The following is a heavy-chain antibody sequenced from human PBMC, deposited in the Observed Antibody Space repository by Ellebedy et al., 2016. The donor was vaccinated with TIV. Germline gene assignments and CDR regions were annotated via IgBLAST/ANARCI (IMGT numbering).Heavy chain of an antibody. V-gene: IGHV3-53*01. CDR3: AVVDFC. CDR2: IFTSDIK. Sequence: GESLKISCAASGFAVNSYYITWARQAPGKGLDWVSVIFTSDIKSYADSVRGRFTISRDTYKNTVSLQMNSLRVEDTAIYYCAVVDFCWGQGTLVTVSS. CDR1: GFAVNSYY. D-gene: IGHD2-15*01. J-gene: IGHJ4*02.